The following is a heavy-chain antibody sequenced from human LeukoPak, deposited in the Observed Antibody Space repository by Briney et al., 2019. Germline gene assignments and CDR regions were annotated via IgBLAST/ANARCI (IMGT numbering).Heavy chain of an antibody. V-gene: IGHV3-21*01. D-gene: IGHD3-22*01. Sequence: KPGGSLRLSCAASGLTFSSYSMNWVRQAPGEGLEWVSSISSSSSYIYYADSVNGRFTISRDNAKNSLYLQMNSLRAEDTAVYYCARGYDSGQPDFDYWGQGTLVTVSS. CDR1: GLTFSSYS. CDR2: ISSSSSYI. J-gene: IGHJ4*02. CDR3: ARGYDSGQPDFDY.